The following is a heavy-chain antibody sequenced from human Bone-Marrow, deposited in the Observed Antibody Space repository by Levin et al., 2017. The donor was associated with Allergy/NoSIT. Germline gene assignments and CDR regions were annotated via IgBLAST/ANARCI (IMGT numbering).Heavy chain of an antibody. CDR3: ARSYGSGSYNWFDP. CDR1: GGSISSSNW. J-gene: IGHJ5*02. CDR2: IYHSGST. Sequence: SETLSLTCAVSGGSISSSNWWSWVRQPPGKGLEWIGEIYHSGSTNYNPSLKSRVTISVDKSKNQFSLKLSSVTAADTAVYYCARSYGSGSYNWFDPWGQGTLVTVSS. D-gene: IGHD3-10*01. V-gene: IGHV4-4*02.